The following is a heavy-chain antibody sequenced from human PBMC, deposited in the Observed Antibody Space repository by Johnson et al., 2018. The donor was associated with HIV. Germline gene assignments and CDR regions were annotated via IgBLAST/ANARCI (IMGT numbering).Heavy chain of an antibody. J-gene: IGHJ3*02. D-gene: IGHD6-6*01. CDR1: GFTVSSNY. CDR2: ISGSGSNK. V-gene: IGHV3-21*04. CDR3: ARELRIAARGLAFDI. Sequence: VQLVESGGGVVQPGRSLRLSCAASGFTVSSNYMSWVRQAPGKGLEWVSAISGSGSNKYYADSVKGRFTISRDNAKKSLYLQMNSLRAEDTAVYYCARELRIAARGLAFDIWGQGTMVTVSS.